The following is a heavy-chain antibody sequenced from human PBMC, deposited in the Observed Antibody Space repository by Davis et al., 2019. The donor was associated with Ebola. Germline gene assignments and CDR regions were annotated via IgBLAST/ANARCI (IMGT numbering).Heavy chain of an antibody. Sequence: ASAKVSCKASHTLTELSMHWVRQAPGKGLEWMGSFAPEGDKTIYPRKFQGTVTLTEDTSTDTAYMELNSLRSEDTAVYYCATYFRSTHGSGYYSFDYWGQGTLLTVSS. D-gene: IGHD3-22*01. CDR2: FAPEGDKT. J-gene: IGHJ4*02. V-gene: IGHV1-24*01. CDR3: ATYFRSTHGSGYYSFDY. CDR1: HTLTELS.